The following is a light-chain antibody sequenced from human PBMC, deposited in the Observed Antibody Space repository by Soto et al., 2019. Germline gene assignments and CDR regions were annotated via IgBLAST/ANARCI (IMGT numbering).Light chain of an antibody. CDR2: GAS. V-gene: IGKV3-20*01. Sequence: EIVLTQSPGTLSLSPGERATLSCRASQSVSSSYLAWYQQKPGQAPRLLMYGASSRATGIPDRFSGGGSATVFTLTISRLEPEDFAVYYWQQYGSSPYTFGQGTKLEIK. J-gene: IGKJ2*01. CDR1: QSVSSSY. CDR3: QQYGSSPYT.